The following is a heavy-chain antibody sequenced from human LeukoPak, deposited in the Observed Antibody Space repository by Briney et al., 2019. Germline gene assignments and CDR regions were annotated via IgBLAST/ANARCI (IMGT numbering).Heavy chain of an antibody. V-gene: IGHV4-39*07. CDR1: GGSISSSSYY. D-gene: IGHD6-13*01. CDR3: ARETAAASLESNEGFDP. J-gene: IGHJ5*02. Sequence: SETLSLTCTVSGGSISSSSYYWGWIRQPPGKGLEWIGSIYYSGSTYYNPSLKSRVTISVDTSKNQFSLKLSSVTAADTAVYYCARETAAASLESNEGFDPWGQGTLVTVSS. CDR2: IYYSGST.